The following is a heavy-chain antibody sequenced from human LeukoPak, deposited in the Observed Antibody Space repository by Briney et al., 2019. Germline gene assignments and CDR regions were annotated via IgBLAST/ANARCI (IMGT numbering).Heavy chain of an antibody. V-gene: IGHV4-59*01. Sequence: PSQTLSLTCTVSGGSISRYYCSWIPDPPGKGLEWVVDIYYSGSTNYNPSLKSRVTISVDTSKNQFSLKLSSVTAADTAVYYCARDSSPDYGGNSGPYYGMDVWGQGTTVTVSS. J-gene: IGHJ6*02. CDR3: ARDSSPDYGGNSGPYYGMDV. D-gene: IGHD4-23*01. CDR1: GGSISRYY. CDR2: IYYSGST.